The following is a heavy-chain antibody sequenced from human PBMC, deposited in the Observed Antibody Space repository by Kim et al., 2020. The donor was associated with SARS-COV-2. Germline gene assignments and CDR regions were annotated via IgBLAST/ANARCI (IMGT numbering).Heavy chain of an antibody. CDR2: IRSRANSYAT. CDR1: GFTFSGSA. Sequence: GGSLRLSCAASGFTFSGSAMHWVRQASGKGLEWVGRIRSRANSYATAYAASVKGRFTISRDDSKTTAYLQMNSLKTEDTAVYYCTSVPGTTLAFCDTFDIWGEGTMVTVSS. CDR3: TSVPGTTLAFCDTFDI. D-gene: IGHD1-1*01. V-gene: IGHV3-73*01. J-gene: IGHJ3*02.